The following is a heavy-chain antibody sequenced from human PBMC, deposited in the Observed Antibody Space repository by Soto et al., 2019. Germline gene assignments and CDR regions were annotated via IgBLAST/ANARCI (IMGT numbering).Heavy chain of an antibody. CDR1: GFTFSSYG. D-gene: IGHD3-22*01. Sequence: PGGSLRLSCASSGFTFSSYGMHWVRQAPGKGLDWVAIISSDGSNKYYADSVKGRFTVSRDNSKNTLYLQMNSLRPEDTAVYFCAKENYYSISGYYYGPHYYGMDVWGQGTTVTVSS. CDR3: AKENYYSISGYYYGPHYYGMDV. V-gene: IGHV3-30*18. CDR2: ISSDGSNK. J-gene: IGHJ6*02.